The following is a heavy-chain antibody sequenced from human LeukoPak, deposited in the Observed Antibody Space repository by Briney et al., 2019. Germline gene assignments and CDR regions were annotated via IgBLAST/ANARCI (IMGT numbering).Heavy chain of an antibody. Sequence: GGSLRLSCAASGFTFSSYTMNWVRQAPGKGLEYVSAISSNGGSTYYANSVKGRFTISRDNSKNTLYLQMGSLRAEDMAVYYCARADYYDAFDIWGQGTMVTVSS. J-gene: IGHJ3*02. CDR2: ISSNGGST. D-gene: IGHD3-10*01. CDR1: GFTFSSYT. CDR3: ARADYYDAFDI. V-gene: IGHV3-64*01.